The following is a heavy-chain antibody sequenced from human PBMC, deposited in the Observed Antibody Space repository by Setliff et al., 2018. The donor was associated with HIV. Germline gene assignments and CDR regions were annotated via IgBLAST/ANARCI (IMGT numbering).Heavy chain of an antibody. Sequence: ASETLSLTCTVSGDSMSSDNYFWVWVRQPPGKGLGWMGNIFHSGNTYYSPSLKSRVTMSLDTSMNQFSLKLTSVTAADTALYYCARYRRFADYIDVWGKGTTVTVSS. D-gene: IGHD1-26*01. J-gene: IGHJ6*03. CDR3: ARYRRFADYIDV. CDR2: IFHSGNT. V-gene: IGHV4-39*01. CDR1: GDSMSSDNYF.